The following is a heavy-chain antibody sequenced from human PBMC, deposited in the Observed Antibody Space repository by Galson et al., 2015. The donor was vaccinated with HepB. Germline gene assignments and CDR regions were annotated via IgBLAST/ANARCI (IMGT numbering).Heavy chain of an antibody. D-gene: IGHD3-22*01. CDR1: GFTLSDYA. Sequence: SLRLSCAASGFTLSDYAMHWVRQTPGKGLEWVALISHDGTYKSYADSVEGRFTFCRDNSNNTLYLQMNSLRAADTAVYFCAREGTMIQVVVIAPSYPDDWGQGTLVTVSS. J-gene: IGHJ4*02. V-gene: IGHV3-30*04. CDR2: ISHDGTYK. CDR3: AREGTMIQVVVIAPSYPDD.